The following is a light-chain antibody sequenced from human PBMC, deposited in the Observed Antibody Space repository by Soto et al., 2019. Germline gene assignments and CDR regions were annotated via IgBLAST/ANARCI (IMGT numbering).Light chain of an antibody. J-gene: IGLJ2*01. Sequence: QSALTQPASVSGSPGQSITISCTGTSSDVGGYNYVSWYQQHPGKAPKLMIYEVSNRPSGVSNRFSGSKSGNTASLTISGLQAEDEADYYCISYTSSSTLVVFGGGTQLTVL. V-gene: IGLV2-14*01. CDR2: EVS. CDR3: ISYTSSSTLVV. CDR1: SSDVGGYNY.